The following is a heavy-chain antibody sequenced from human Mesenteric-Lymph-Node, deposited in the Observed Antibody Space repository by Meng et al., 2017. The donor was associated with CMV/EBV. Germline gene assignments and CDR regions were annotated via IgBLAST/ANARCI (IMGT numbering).Heavy chain of an antibody. V-gene: IGHV1-69*01. CDR2: IIPIFGTA. J-gene: IGHJ4*02. CDR1: GGAFRSYA. Sequence: SCKASGGAFRSYAISWVRQAPGQGLEWMGGIIPIFGTANYAQKFQGRVTITADESTSTAYMELSSLRSEDTAVYYCARTGMLGPFDYWGQGTLVTVSS. CDR3: ARTGMLGPFDY. D-gene: IGHD1-14*01.